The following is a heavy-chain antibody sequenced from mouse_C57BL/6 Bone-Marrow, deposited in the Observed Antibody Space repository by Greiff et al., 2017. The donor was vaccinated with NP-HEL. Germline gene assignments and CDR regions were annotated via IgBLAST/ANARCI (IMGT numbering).Heavy chain of an antibody. CDR3: ARPPLGYFDA. D-gene: IGHD1-2*01. Sequence: QVQLQQSGAELARPGASVKLSCKASGYTFTSYGISWVKQRTGQGLEWIGEIYPRSGNTYYNEKFKGKATLTADKSSSTAYMELRSLTSEDSAVYFCARPPLGYFDAWGTGTTVTVSS. CDR1: GYTFTSYG. CDR2: IYPRSGNT. V-gene: IGHV1-81*01. J-gene: IGHJ1*03.